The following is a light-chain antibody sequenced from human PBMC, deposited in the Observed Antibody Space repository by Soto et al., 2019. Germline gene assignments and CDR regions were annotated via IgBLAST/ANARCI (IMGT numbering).Light chain of an antibody. J-gene: IGKJ1*01. CDR1: QVIDNY. CDR3: QKYNSAPWT. V-gene: IGKV1-27*01. Sequence: DLQMTQSPSSLSASVGDRVTITCRASQVIDNYLAWYQQQTGKVPRLLIYAGSILETGVPSRFTGSGSGTDFTLTITSLEPEDVATYYCQKYNSAPWTFGQGTKVEIK. CDR2: AGS.